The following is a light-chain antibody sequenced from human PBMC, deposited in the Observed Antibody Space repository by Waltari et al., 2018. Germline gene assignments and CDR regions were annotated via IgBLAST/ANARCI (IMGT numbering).Light chain of an antibody. V-gene: IGKV2-30*01. Sequence: DVVVTQSPLSLPVTPGQPASMSCRSSQSLLYRDGYTYLNWFHQRPGQSPRRLIYRVSSRDSGVPDRFSGSGSGADFTLNISRVEAEDVGVYYCMQGAHWPPTFG. CDR3: MQGAHWPPT. CDR2: RVS. J-gene: IGKJ1*01. CDR1: QSLLYRDGYTY.